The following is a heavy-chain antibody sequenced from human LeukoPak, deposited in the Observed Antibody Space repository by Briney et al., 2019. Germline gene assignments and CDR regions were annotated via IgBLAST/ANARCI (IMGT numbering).Heavy chain of an antibody. CDR1: GFTFSNYV. J-gene: IGHJ4*02. CDR3: AKDPRRYSRTGGYFEY. V-gene: IGHV3-30*18. CDR2: ISYDGSNK. Sequence: GGSLRLSCAASGFTFSNYVMHWVRQAPGKGLEWVALISYDGSNKYYADSVKGRFTISRDNSKNTLYLQVNSLRAEDTAVYYCAKDPRRYSRTGGYFEYWGQGTLVTVSS. D-gene: IGHD6-13*01.